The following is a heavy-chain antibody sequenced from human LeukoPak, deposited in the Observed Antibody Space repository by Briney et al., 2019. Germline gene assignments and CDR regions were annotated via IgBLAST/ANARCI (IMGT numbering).Heavy chain of an antibody. J-gene: IGHJ4*02. V-gene: IGHV1-46*01. CDR3: ASPNHPYSGYDY. Sequence: EASVKVSCKASGCTFTSYYMHWVRQAPGQGLEWMGIINPSGGSTSYAQKFQGRVTMTRDMSTSTVYMELSSLRSEDTAVYYCASPNHPYSGYDYWGQGTLVTVSS. CDR1: GCTFTSYY. CDR2: INPSGGST. D-gene: IGHD5-12*01.